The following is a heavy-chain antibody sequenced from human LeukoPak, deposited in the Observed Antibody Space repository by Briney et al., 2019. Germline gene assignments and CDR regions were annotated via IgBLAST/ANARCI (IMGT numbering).Heavy chain of an antibody. V-gene: IGHV1-18*01. CDR1: GYTFTSYG. CDR2: ISAYNGNT. J-gene: IGHJ5*02. D-gene: IGHD2-2*01. Sequence: GASVKVSCKASGYTFTSYGISWVRQAPGQGREWMGWISAYNGNTNYAQKLQGRVTMTTDTSTSTAYMELRSLRSDDTAVYYCARLRYCSSTSCYHWFDPWGQGTLVTVSS. CDR3: ARLRYCSSTSCYHWFDP.